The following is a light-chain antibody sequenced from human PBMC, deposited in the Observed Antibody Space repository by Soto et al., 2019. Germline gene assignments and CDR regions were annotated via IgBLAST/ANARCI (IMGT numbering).Light chain of an antibody. J-gene: IGKJ1*01. Sequence: DIVMQLAPLALPVTPGEPASISCRSSQSLLHVNGYTDLDWYLQKPGQSPQLLMYFVSIRASGFPERFSGSVSGTDFQLKISIVEAPDVGVDYCMQACHIPGTFGQGTKVELK. V-gene: IGKV2-28*01. CDR3: MQACHIPGT. CDR2: FVS. CDR1: QSLLHVNGYTD.